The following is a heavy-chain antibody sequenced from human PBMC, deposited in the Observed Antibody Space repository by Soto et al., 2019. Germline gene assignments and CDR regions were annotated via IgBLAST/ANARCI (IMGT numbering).Heavy chain of an antibody. Sequence: QITLKESGPTLVKPTQTLTLTCTFSGFSLSTSGVGVSWIRQPPGKALEWLALIYWDDDKRYSPFLENRVTITKVTSTNEVVLTKTNMDPVDTGTYYCAHKGGRGAAMDVWGQGTTVTVSS. CDR3: AHKGGRGAAMDV. CDR2: IYWDDDK. CDR1: GFSLSTSGVG. V-gene: IGHV2-5*02. J-gene: IGHJ6*02. D-gene: IGHD2-15*01.